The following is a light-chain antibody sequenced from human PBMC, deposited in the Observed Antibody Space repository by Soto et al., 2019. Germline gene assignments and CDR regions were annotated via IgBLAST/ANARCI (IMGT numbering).Light chain of an antibody. V-gene: IGKV3D-20*02. CDR1: QSVSNNY. J-gene: IGKJ5*01. CDR3: QQRSNWIT. Sequence: EIVLTQSPGTLSLTPGEGATLSSMASQSVSNNYLAWYQQKPGQAPRLLIYGASNRATGIPDRFSGSGSGTDFTLTISRLEPEDFAVYYCQQRSNWITFGQGRLLEI. CDR2: GAS.